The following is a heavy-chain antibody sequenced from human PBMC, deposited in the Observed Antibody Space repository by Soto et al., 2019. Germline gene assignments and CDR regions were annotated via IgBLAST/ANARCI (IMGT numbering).Heavy chain of an antibody. Sequence: QLQLQESGSGLVKPSQTLSLTCAVSGGSIGSGGYSWSWIRQPPGKGLEWIGYIYHSGSTYYNPSLKSRVTISVDRSKNQFSLKLISVTAADTAVYYCAAGGGLPRYYWGQGTLVTVSS. J-gene: IGHJ4*02. CDR2: IYHSGST. V-gene: IGHV4-30-2*01. CDR1: GGSIGSGGYS. D-gene: IGHD5-12*01. CDR3: AAGGGLPRYY.